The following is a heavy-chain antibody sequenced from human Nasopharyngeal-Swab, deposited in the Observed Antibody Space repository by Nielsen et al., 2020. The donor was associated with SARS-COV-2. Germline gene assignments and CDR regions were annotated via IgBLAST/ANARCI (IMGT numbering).Heavy chain of an antibody. CDR2: IYSGGST. V-gene: IGHV3-53*01. Sequence: GESLKISCAASGITVSSNYMYWVRQAPGKGLEWVSVIYSGGSTYYADSVKGRFTISRDNAKNSVFLQMNSLRSEDTAVYYCARESVVTGMDDATDIWGQGTMVTVSS. D-gene: IGHD2-21*02. J-gene: IGHJ3*02. CDR3: ARESVVTGMDDATDI. CDR1: GITVSSNY.